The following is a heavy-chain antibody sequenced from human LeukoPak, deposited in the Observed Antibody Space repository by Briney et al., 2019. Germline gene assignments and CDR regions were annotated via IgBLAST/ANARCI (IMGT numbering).Heavy chain of an antibody. CDR3: AREYYGGKAFDY. Sequence: SVKVSCKASGGTFSSYAISWVRQAPGQGLKWMGGIIPIFGTANYAQKFQGRVTITADESTSTAYMELSSLRSEDTAVYYCAREYYGGKAFDYWGQGTLVTVSS. J-gene: IGHJ4*02. CDR1: GGTFSSYA. CDR2: IIPIFGTA. D-gene: IGHD4-23*01. V-gene: IGHV1-69*01.